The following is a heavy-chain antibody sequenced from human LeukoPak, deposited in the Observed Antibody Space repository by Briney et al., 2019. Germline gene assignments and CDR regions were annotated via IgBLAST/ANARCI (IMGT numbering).Heavy chain of an antibody. J-gene: IGHJ4*02. CDR2: ISYDGSNK. CDR3: AKTDDSGWWNIDY. V-gene: IGHV3-30*04. Sequence: GGSLRLSCAASGFTFSSYAMHWVRQAPGKGLEWVAVISYDGSNKYYADSVKGRFTISRDNSKNTLYLQMNSLRVEDTAVYYCAKTDDSGWWNIDYWGQGTLVTVSS. D-gene: IGHD6-19*01. CDR1: GFTFSSYA.